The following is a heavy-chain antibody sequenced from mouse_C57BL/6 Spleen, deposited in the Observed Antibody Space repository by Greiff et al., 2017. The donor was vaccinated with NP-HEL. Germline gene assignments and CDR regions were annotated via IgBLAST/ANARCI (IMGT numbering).Heavy chain of an antibody. CDR3: ARFKTIYYYGSSRYYYAMDY. CDR2: INPNNGGT. CDR1: GYTFTDYY. J-gene: IGHJ4*01. Sequence: EVQLQQSGPELVKPGASVKISCKASGYTFTDYYMNWVKQSHGKSLEWIGDINPNNGGTSYNQKFKGKATLTVDKSSSTAYMELRSLTSEDSAVYYCARFKTIYYYGSSRYYYAMDYWGQGTSVTVSS. V-gene: IGHV1-26*01. D-gene: IGHD1-1*01.